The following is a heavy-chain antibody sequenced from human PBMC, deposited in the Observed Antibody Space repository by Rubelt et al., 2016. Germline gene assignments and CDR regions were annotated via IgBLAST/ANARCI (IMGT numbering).Heavy chain of an antibody. CDR2: ISAYNGNT. CDR1: GYTFTSYD. V-gene: IGHV1-18*01. J-gene: IGHJ4*02. CDR3: AREFPDF. Sequence: QVQLVQSGAEVKKPGASVKVSCKASGYTFTSYDLSWVRQAPGQGLEWMGWISAYNGNTNYAQKLQGRVTMTRDTSITTTYMDTSSLRSDDTAVYYCAREFPDFWGQGTLVTVSS.